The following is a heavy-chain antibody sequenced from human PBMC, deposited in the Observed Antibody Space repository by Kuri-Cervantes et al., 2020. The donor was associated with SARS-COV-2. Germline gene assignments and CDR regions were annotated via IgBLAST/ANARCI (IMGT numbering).Heavy chain of an antibody. CDR2: INPAGGDT. CDR3: ARDRSPPLVFGYYYGMDV. CDR1: GYTLIHYY. Sequence: ASVKVSCKVSGYTLIHYYMHWVRQAPGQGLEWMGMINPAGGDTNYAQKFQGRVTMTRDTSTRTVYMELTSLRSEDTAVYYCARDRSPPLVFGYYYGMDVWGQGTTVTVSS. J-gene: IGHJ6*02. D-gene: IGHD6-6*01. V-gene: IGHV1-46*01.